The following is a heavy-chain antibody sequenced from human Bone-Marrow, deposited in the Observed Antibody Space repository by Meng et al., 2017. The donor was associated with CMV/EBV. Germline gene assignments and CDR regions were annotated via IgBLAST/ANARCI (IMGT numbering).Heavy chain of an antibody. CDR1: GGTFSSYT. CDR2: IIPILGIA. D-gene: IGHD4-11*01. CDR3: ARDGGHDYRYYYYGMDV. V-gene: IGHV1-69*04. Sequence: SVKVSCKASGGTFSSYTISWVRQAPGQGLEWMGRIIPILGIANYAQKFQGRVTITADKSTSTAYMELSSLRSEDTAVYYCARDGGHDYRYYYYGMDVWGQGTLVTVSS. J-gene: IGHJ6*02.